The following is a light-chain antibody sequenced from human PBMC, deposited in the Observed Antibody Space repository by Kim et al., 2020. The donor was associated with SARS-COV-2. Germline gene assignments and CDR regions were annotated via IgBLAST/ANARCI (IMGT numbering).Light chain of an antibody. V-gene: IGLV3-1*01. CDR2: QDS. CDR3: QAWDSSTGV. Sequence: SYELTQPPSVSVSPGQTASITCSGDKLGDKYACWYQQKPGQSPVLVIYQDSKRPSGIPERFSGSNSGKTATLTISGTQAMDEADYYCQAWDSSTGVFGGGTQRPS. J-gene: IGLJ3*02. CDR1: KLGDKY.